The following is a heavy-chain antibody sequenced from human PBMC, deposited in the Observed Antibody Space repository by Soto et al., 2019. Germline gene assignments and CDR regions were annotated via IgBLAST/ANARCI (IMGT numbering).Heavy chain of an antibody. CDR2: MSHSGGT. CDR1: GGSVNSGNYY. V-gene: IGHV4-34*01. CDR3: ARVARGTATTVVDAFDI. J-gene: IGHJ3*02. Sequence: QVQLQQWGAGLLKPSETLSLTCAVFGGSVNSGNYYWSWIRQPPGKGLEWIGEMSHSGGTHFNPSLKRRVTISVDTSKNQFSLKMSSVTAADTALYYCARVARGTATTVVDAFDIWGPGTMVTVSS. D-gene: IGHD1-1*01.